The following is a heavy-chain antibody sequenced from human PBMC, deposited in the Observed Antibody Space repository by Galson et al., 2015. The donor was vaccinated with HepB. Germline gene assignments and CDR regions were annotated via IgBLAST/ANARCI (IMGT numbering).Heavy chain of an antibody. CDR3: ATAAGTRGAFDI. CDR2: IGWDDDK. D-gene: IGHD6-13*01. Sequence: PALVKPTQTLTLTCTFSGFSLSTSGMRVSWIRQPPGKALEWVARIGWDDDKFYSTSLKTRLTISKDASKNQVVLPMTNMDPVDTATYYCATAAGTRGAFDIWGQGTMVTVSS. CDR1: GFSLSTSGMR. V-gene: IGHV2-70*04. J-gene: IGHJ3*02.